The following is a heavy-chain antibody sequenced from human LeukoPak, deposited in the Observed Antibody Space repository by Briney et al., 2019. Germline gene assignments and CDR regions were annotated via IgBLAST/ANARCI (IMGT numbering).Heavy chain of an antibody. Sequence: GRSLRLSCAASGFTFSSYAMHWVRQAPGKGLEWVAVISYDGSNKYYADSVKGRFTISRDNSKNTLYLQMNSLRAEDTAVYYCARDHRRDMYYYGSGSYIYPYYYGMDVWGQGTTVTVSS. V-gene: IGHV3-30*04. CDR2: ISYDGSNK. J-gene: IGHJ6*02. D-gene: IGHD3-10*01. CDR1: GFTFSSYA. CDR3: ARDHRRDMYYYGSGSYIYPYYYGMDV.